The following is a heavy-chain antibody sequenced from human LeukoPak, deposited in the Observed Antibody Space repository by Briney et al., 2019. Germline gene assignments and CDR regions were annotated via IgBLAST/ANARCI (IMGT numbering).Heavy chain of an antibody. CDR2: IIPIFGTA. D-gene: IGHD4-17*01. CDR3: ARATVTTFNWFDP. Sequence: ASVKVSCKASGGTFSSYAISWVRQAPGQGLEWMGGIIPIFGTANYAQKFQGRVTITADESTSTAYMELRSLRSEDTAVYYCARATVTTFNWFDPWGQGTVVTVSS. V-gene: IGHV1-69*13. CDR1: GGTFSSYA. J-gene: IGHJ5*02.